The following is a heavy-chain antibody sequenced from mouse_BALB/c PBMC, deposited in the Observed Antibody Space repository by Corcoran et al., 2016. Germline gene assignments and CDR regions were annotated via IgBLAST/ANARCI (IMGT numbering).Heavy chain of an antibody. V-gene: IGHV14-1*02. CDR2: IDPENGNT. Sequence: EVQLQQSGAELVRPGALVKLSCKASGFNIKDYYMHWVKQRPEQGLEWIGWIDPENGNTIYDPKFQGKASITADTSSNTAYLQLSSLTSEDTAVYYCARRESSGALFAYWGQGTLVTVSA. CDR3: ARRESSGALFAY. D-gene: IGHD1-1*01. J-gene: IGHJ3*01. CDR1: GFNIKDYY.